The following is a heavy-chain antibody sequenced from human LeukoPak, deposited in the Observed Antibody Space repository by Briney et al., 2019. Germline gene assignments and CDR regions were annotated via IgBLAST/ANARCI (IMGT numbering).Heavy chain of an antibody. Sequence: KPSETLSLTCTVSGGSISSYYWSWIRQPAGKGLGWIGRIYTSGSTNYNPSLKSRVTMSVDTSKNQFSLKLSSVTAADTAVYYCARDPAGYSSGWSSDYWGQGTLVTVSS. CDR1: GGSISSYY. V-gene: IGHV4-4*07. CDR2: IYTSGST. D-gene: IGHD6-19*01. CDR3: ARDPAGYSSGWSSDY. J-gene: IGHJ4*02.